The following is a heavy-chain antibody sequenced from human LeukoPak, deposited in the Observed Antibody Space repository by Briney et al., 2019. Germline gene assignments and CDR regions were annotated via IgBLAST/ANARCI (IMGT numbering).Heavy chain of an antibody. CDR3: ARDVYYYGSGSYYYFDY. V-gene: IGHV4-4*07. J-gene: IGHJ4*02. Sequence: PSETLSLTCTVSGGSISSYYWSWIWQPAGKGLEWIGRIYTSGSTNYNPSLKSRVTMSVDTSKNQFSLKLSSVTAADTAVYYCARDVYYYGSGSYYYFDYWGQGTLVTVSS. D-gene: IGHD3-10*01. CDR1: GGSISSYY. CDR2: IYTSGST.